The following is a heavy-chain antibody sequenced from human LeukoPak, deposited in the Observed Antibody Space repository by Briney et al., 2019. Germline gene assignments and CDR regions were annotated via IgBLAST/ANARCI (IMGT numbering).Heavy chain of an antibody. Sequence: GGSLRLSCAASVCTFSSYSMSWVRKAPGKGLEWVSAISGSGGSTYYADSVKGRFTISRDNSKNTLYLQMNSLRAEDTAVYYCAKDPLGYCSGGSCYGYWGQGTLVTVSS. D-gene: IGHD2-15*01. J-gene: IGHJ4*02. CDR2: ISGSGGST. CDR1: VCTFSSYS. CDR3: AKDPLGYCSGGSCYGY. V-gene: IGHV3-23*01.